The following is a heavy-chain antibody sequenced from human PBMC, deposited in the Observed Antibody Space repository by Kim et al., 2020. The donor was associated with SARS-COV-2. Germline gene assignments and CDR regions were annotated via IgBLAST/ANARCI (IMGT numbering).Heavy chain of an antibody. D-gene: IGHD4-17*01. Sequence: SVKGRFNNSRDNSKNTLDLQMNSLRAEDTAVYYRAKDTPDDYGDYSYFDYWGQGTLVTVSS. CDR3: AKDTPDDYGDYSYFDY. V-gene: IGHV3-23*01. J-gene: IGHJ4*02.